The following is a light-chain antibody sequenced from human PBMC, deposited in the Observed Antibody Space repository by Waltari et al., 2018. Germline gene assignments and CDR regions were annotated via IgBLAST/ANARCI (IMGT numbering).Light chain of an antibody. CDR2: YDD. J-gene: IGLJ1*01. Sequence: QSVLTQPPSVSAAPRQSVTISCSGGRSNVGNNAGNWYQQLPGKAPNLLIYYDDLLASGVSDRFSGSKSGTSAALASVGLQSEDGADYYCAAWDADLKAFVFGTGTEVTVL. CDR1: RSNVGNNA. V-gene: IGLV1-36*01. CDR3: AAWDADLKAFV.